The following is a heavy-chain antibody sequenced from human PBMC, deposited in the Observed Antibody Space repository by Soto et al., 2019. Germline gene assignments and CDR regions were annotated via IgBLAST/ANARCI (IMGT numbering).Heavy chain of an antibody. Sequence: GGSLRLSCVASGFIVSSNQMSWVRQAPGKGLEWVSVIYSGHTTYYADSVEGRFTISRDDSKNTLYLQMNSLRVEDTAVYYCVRGPSDHKLRLVEWPYGDYWGQGALVTVSS. CDR2: IYSGHTT. CDR1: GFIVSSNQ. V-gene: IGHV3-53*01. J-gene: IGHJ4*02. D-gene: IGHD3-3*01. CDR3: VRGPSDHKLRLVEWPYGDY.